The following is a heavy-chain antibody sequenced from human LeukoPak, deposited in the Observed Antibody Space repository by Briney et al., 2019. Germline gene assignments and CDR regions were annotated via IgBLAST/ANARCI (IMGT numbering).Heavy chain of an antibody. J-gene: IGHJ3*02. CDR2: FDPEDGET. CDR3: ATAGITMVREFDAFDI. Sequence: ASVKVSCKVSGYTLTELSMHWVRQAPGKGLGWMGGFDPEDGETIYAQKFQGRVTMTEDTSTDTAYMELSSLRSEDTAVYYCATAGITMVREFDAFDIWGQGTMVTVSS. V-gene: IGHV1-24*01. D-gene: IGHD3-10*01. CDR1: GYTLTELS.